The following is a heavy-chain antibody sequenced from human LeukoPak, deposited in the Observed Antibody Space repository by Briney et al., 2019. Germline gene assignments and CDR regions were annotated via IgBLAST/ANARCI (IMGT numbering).Heavy chain of an antibody. V-gene: IGHV3-11*03. D-gene: IGHD5-18*01. Sequence: GGSLRLFCAASGFTFSDYYMSWIRQAPGKGLEWVSYISSSSSYTNYADSVKGRFTISRDNAKNSLYLQMNSLRAEDTAVYYCARTRGYGYGYVFWGQGALVTVSS. J-gene: IGHJ4*02. CDR3: ARTRGYGYGYVF. CDR2: ISSSSSYT. CDR1: GFTFSDYY.